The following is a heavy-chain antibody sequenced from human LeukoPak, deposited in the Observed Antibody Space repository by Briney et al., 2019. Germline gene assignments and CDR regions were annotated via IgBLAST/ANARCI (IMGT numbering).Heavy chain of an antibody. CDR3: ARDPGYDSSGYRYDAFDI. Sequence: SETLSLTCAVYGGSFSGYYWSWIRQPPGKGLEWIGEINHSGSTNYNPSLKSRVTISVDTSKNQFSLKLSSVTAADTAVYYCARDPGYDSSGYRYDAFDIWGQGTMVTVSS. CDR1: GGSFSGYY. J-gene: IGHJ3*02. D-gene: IGHD3-22*01. CDR2: INHSGST. V-gene: IGHV4-34*01.